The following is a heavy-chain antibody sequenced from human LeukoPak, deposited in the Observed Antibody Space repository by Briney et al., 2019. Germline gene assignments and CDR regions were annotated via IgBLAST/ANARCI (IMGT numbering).Heavy chain of an antibody. CDR1: GFTFSDYY. Sequence: PGGSLRLSCAASGFTFSDYYITWIRQPPGRGLEWIAYITGSGTSVYYADAVKGRFSVSRGNAANSVFLQMDSLRVEDSAVYFCTRDPEYSDTWGQRTLVTVSS. D-gene: IGHD1-14*01. J-gene: IGHJ5*02. CDR2: ITGSGTSV. CDR3: TRDPEYSDT. V-gene: IGHV3-11*01.